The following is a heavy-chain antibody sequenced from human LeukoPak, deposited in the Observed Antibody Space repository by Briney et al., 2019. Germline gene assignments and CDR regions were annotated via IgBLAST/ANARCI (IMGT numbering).Heavy chain of an antibody. Sequence: SETLSLTCADYGESFSGYYWTWVRQPPGKGLEWIGEVNHSGSTNYNPSLKSRVTISADTSKNQFSLKLNSVTAADTAVYYCARARGEVAIDYWGQGALVTVSS. D-gene: IGHD5-12*01. J-gene: IGHJ4*02. CDR3: ARARGEVAIDY. V-gene: IGHV4-34*01. CDR1: GESFSGYY. CDR2: VNHSGST.